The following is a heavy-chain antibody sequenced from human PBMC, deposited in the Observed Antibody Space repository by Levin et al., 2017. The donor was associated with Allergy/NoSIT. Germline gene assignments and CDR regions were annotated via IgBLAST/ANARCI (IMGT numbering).Heavy chain of an antibody. V-gene: IGHV1-69*01. J-gene: IGHJ4*02. D-gene: IGHD2-2*01. CDR3: ARAGYRGPLYGTHYQLLVELGY. Sequence: PGESLKISCKASGGTFSSYAISWVRQAPGQGLEWMGGIIPIFGTANYAQKFQGRVTITADESTSTAYMELSSLRSEDTAVYYCARAGYRGPLYGTHYQLLVELGYWGQGTLVTVSS. CDR2: IIPIFGTA. CDR1: GGTFSSYA.